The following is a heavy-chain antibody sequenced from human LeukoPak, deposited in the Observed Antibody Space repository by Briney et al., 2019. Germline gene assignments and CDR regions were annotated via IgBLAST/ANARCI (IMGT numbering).Heavy chain of an antibody. CDR1: GGSVSSGSYY. D-gene: IGHD3-16*01. CDR2: IYYSGAT. J-gene: IGHJ4*02. V-gene: IGHV4-61*01. Sequence: SETLSLTCTVSGGSVSSGSYYWNWIRQPPEKGLEWIGYIYYSGATNHNPSLKSRVTMSVDTSKNQFSLKLSSVTAADTAVYYCAACRGHVPFDYWGQGTLVTVSP. CDR3: AACRGHVPFDY.